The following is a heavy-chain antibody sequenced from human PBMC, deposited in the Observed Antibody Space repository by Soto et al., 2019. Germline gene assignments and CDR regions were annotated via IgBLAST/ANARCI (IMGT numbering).Heavy chain of an antibody. D-gene: IGHD3-9*01. Sequence: QVQLVQSGAEEKQPGASVKVSCKASGYSFSNSYVVWVRQAPGQGLEWMGVINPAGGSTTYAQKFQDRVPMTRDPSTRTVYIELISLSSEATAVFYCAGVFGTYYDILTGLWGGHFDYWGQGTQVTVSS. CDR2: INPAGGST. V-gene: IGHV1-46*03. J-gene: IGHJ4*02. CDR1: GYSFSNSY. CDR3: AGVFGTYYDILTGLWGGHFDY.